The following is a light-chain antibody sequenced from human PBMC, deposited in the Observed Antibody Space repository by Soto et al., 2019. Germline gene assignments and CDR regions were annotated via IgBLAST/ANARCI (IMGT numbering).Light chain of an antibody. J-gene: IGLJ2*01. CDR3: SSYTSSSTVV. V-gene: IGLV3-21*02. CDR1: NIGSKS. Sequence: SYELTQPPSVSVAPGQTARITCGGNNIGSKSVHWYQQKPDQAPVLVVYDDSDRPSGIPDRFSGSNSGNTATLTISRVEAGDEADYYCSSYTSSSTVVFGGGTKLTVL. CDR2: DDS.